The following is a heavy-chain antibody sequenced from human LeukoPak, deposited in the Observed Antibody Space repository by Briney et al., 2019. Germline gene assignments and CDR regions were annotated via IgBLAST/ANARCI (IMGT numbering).Heavy chain of an antibody. CDR1: GFTLSSYA. V-gene: IGHV3-23*01. J-gene: IGHJ4*02. D-gene: IGHD2-21*01. CDR3: AKDVPSVRIPFDY. Sequence: QAGGSLRLACAASGFTLSSYAMSWVRQAQGGGRGWVSVISGSGGRTYYADSVKGRSTTSRANSKNTLYLQMNSLRAEATAVYYCAKDVPSVRIPFDYWGQGTLVTVSS. CDR2: ISGSGGRT.